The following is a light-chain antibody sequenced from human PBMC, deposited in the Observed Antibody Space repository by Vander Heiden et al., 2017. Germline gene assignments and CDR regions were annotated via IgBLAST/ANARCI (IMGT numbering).Light chain of an antibody. CDR3: QSAYSSCTTVV. CDR2: KDS. CDR1: ALPKQY. Sequence: SYELTQTPSVSVSAGKTARITCSGDALPKQYAYWYQQKPGQAPVLVIYKDSERPSGIPERFSGSSSGTTVTLTISGVHAEDEADYYCQSAYSSCTTVVFGGGTKLTVL. V-gene: IGLV3-25*03. J-gene: IGLJ2*01.